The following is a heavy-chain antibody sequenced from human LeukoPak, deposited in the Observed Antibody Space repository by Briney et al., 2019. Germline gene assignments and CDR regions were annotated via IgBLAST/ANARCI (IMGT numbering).Heavy chain of an antibody. Sequence: GGSLRLSCAASGFSFRDYYMSWIRQAPGKGLEWVSYISVNSSYTDYADSVKGRFTISRDNAKHSVYLQMNSLTAEDTAVYYCARALGVDYWGQGTLVTVSS. J-gene: IGHJ4*02. CDR2: ISVNSSYT. V-gene: IGHV3-11*05. CDR1: GFSFRDYY. D-gene: IGHD3-16*01. CDR3: ARALGVDY.